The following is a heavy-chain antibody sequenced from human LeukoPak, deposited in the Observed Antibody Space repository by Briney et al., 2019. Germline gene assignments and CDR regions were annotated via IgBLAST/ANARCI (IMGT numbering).Heavy chain of an antibody. D-gene: IGHD3-22*01. CDR3: AGPEYYYDSSGYYGLYY. CDR1: GFTVSSNY. J-gene: IGHJ4*02. CDR2: ISYDGSNK. Sequence: GGSLRLSCAASGFTVSSNYMNWVRQAPGKGLEWVAVISYDGSNKYYTDSVKGRFTISRDNSKNTLYLQMNSLRAEDTAVYYCAGPEYYYDSSGYYGLYYWGQGTLVTVSS. V-gene: IGHV3-30*14.